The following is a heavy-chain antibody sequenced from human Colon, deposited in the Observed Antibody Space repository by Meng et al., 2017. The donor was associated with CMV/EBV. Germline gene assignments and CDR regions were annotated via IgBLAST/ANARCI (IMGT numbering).Heavy chain of an antibody. D-gene: IGHD2-2*01. CDR3: ARDRFLQNNDIVVVGY. CDR1: GFTFSTYA. V-gene: IGHV3-30-3*01. Sequence: GESLKISCAASGFTFSTYAMHWVRQAPGKGLEWVALISFDGNNQYYADSVKGRFTISRDSTKNTLYLQMSSLRVEDTAVYYCARDRFLQNNDIVVVGYWGPGTLVTVSS. CDR2: ISFDGNNQ. J-gene: IGHJ4*02.